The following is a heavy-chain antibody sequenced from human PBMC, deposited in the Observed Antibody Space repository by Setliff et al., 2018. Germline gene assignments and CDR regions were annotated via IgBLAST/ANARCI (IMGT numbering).Heavy chain of an antibody. V-gene: IGHV4-39*01. CDR1: GGSISSSSYY. CDR2: IYHSGST. Sequence: SETLSLTCTVSGGSISSSSYYWGWIRQPPGKGLEWIGSIYHSGSTYYNPSLKSRVTISVDTSKNQFSLKLSSVTDADTAVYYCARQVSWFDPWGQGTLVTVSS. CDR3: ARQVSWFDP. J-gene: IGHJ5*02.